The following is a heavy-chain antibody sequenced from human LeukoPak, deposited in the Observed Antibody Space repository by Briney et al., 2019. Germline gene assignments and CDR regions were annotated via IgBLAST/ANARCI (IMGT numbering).Heavy chain of an antibody. CDR1: GGSISSYY. CDR3: ARNRGYNYGYSFDS. D-gene: IGHD5-18*01. CDR2: IYYSGST. V-gene: IGHV4-59*08. Sequence: SETLSLTCTVSGGSISSYYWSWIRQPPGKGLEWIGYIYYSGSTNYNPSLKSRVTISGDTSKNQSSLKVRSVTAADTAVYYCARNRGYNYGYSFDSWGQGTLVTVSS. J-gene: IGHJ4*02.